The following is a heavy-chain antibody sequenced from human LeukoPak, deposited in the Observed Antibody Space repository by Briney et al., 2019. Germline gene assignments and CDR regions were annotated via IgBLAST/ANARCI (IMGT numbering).Heavy chain of an antibody. D-gene: IGHD1-7*01. V-gene: IGHV1-46*01. CDR1: GYTFSNYF. J-gene: IGHJ4*02. Sequence: ASVKVSCKASGYTFSNYFMHWVRQAPGQGLEWMGIINPSGNRTDYAQKFQGRVTMTRDMSTSIVYMELRSLRSDDTAVYYCARHGNWNYGSYWGQGTLVTVSS. CDR3: ARHGNWNYGSY. CDR2: INPSGNRT.